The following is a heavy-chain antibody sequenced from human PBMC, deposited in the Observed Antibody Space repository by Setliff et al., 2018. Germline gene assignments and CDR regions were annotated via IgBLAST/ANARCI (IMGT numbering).Heavy chain of an antibody. Sequence: ASVKVSCKTSGYNFITFGVNWVRQVPGQGFEWMGWISPYNGDANYAQKFQGRVTMTTDTSTGTAYMELRALNYDDTAVYYCTRGRGPRVVVAVPLDHWGQGTLVTSPQ. J-gene: IGHJ4*02. CDR3: TRGRGPRVVVAVPLDH. CDR1: GYNFITFG. V-gene: IGHV1-18*01. D-gene: IGHD2-15*01. CDR2: ISPYNGDA.